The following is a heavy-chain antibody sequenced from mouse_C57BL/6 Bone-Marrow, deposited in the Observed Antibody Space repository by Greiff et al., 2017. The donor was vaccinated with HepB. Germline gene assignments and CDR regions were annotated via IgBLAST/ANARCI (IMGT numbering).Heavy chain of an antibody. CDR3: TTTAQDYAMDY. CDR1: GFNIKDDY. CDR2: IDPENGDT. J-gene: IGHJ4*01. Sequence: EVQLQQSGAELVRPGASVKLSCPASGFNIKDDYMHWVKQRPEQGLEWIGWIDPENGDTEYASKFQGKATITADTSSNTAYLQLSSLTSEDTAVYYCTTTAQDYAMDYWGQGTSVTVSS. V-gene: IGHV14-4*01. D-gene: IGHD3-2*02.